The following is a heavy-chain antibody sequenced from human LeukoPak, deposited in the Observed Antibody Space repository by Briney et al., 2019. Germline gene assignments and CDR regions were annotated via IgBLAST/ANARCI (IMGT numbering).Heavy chain of an antibody. CDR2: MNPKTGDT. V-gene: IGHV1-8*01. D-gene: IGHD1-26*01. CDR3: TRGSLSGSSRDY. Sequence: ASVRVSCKASGYTFTGYDINWVRQDTGQGLEWMGWMNPKTGDTGYAQKFQGRVNMTRNTSIDTAYMELSGLRSDDTAVYYCTRGSLSGSSRDYWGQGTLLTVSS. J-gene: IGHJ4*02. CDR1: GYTFTGYD.